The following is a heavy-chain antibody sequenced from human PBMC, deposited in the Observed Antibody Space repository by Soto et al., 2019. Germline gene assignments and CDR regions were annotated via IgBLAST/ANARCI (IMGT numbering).Heavy chain of an antibody. V-gene: IGHV3-23*01. CDR3: ATPYCRDTTLTT. Sequence: EVHLLESGGGLVQPGGSLRLSCSASGFTFNTYAMGWVRQAPGEGLEWVSLISAGGDRVYYAVAVMGRFTISRDNSKNTLYLQVNSLRAEDTAVYYCATPYCRDTTLTTWGQGTLVTVSS. CDR2: ISAGGDRV. D-gene: IGHD1-1*01. J-gene: IGHJ4*02. CDR1: GFTFNTYA.